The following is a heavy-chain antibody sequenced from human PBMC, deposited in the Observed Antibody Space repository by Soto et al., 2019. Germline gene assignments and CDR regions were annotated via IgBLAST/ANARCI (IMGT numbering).Heavy chain of an antibody. CDR3: ERPHHSGRYSFDS. J-gene: IGHJ4*02. Sequence: SETLSLTCSASNGSISGNYWTWIRKPAGGGLEWIGRIYSSGSTTYNPSLKSRVTMSVDTTKNQFSLRLTSVTAADTAIYYCERPHHSGRYSFDSWGRGALVTVSS. D-gene: IGHD2-21*01. CDR1: NGSISGNY. V-gene: IGHV4-4*07. CDR2: IYSSGST.